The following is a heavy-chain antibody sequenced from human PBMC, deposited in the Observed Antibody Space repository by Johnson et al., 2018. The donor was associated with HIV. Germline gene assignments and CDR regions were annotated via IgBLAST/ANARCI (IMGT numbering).Heavy chain of an antibody. Sequence: QVQLVESGGGVVQPGGSLRLSCAASGFTFSSYGMHWVRQAPGKGLVWVAFIRYDGSNKYYADSVKGRFTISRDNYKNTLYLQMNSLRAEDPAVYYCAKELALYSSGYGGDDFDIWGQGTMVTVSS. CDR1: GFTFSSYG. CDR3: AKELALYSSGYGGDDFDI. CDR2: IRYDGSNK. J-gene: IGHJ3*02. D-gene: IGHD6-19*01. V-gene: IGHV3-30*02.